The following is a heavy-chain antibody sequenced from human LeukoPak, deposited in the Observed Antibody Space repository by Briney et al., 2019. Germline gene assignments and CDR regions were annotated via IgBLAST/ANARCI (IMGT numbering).Heavy chain of an antibody. D-gene: IGHD3-10*01. Sequence: ASVKVSCKVSGYTLTELSMHWVRQAPGKGLEWMGGFDPEDGETIYAQKFQGRVTMTEDTSTDTAYMELSSLRSEDTAVYYCAMLGENVLLWFGELLNWGQGTLVTVSS. CDR2: FDPEDGET. CDR1: GYTLTELS. J-gene: IGHJ4*02. CDR3: AMLGENVLLWFGELLN. V-gene: IGHV1-24*01.